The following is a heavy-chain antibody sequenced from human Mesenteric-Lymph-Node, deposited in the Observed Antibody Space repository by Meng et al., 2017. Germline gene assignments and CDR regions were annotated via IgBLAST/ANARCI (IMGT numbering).Heavy chain of an antibody. CDR1: GFSFSTCW. Sequence: GESLKISCAASGFSFSTCWMSWVRQAPGKGLECVATINQNGGEKYYVDSVKGRFDISRDSGKNSLYLQMNSLRAEDTAVYYCARDPGYSSGWYRNYWFDPWGQGTLVTVSS. D-gene: IGHD6-19*01. CDR2: INQNGGEK. J-gene: IGHJ5*02. V-gene: IGHV3-7*01. CDR3: ARDPGYSSGWYRNYWFDP.